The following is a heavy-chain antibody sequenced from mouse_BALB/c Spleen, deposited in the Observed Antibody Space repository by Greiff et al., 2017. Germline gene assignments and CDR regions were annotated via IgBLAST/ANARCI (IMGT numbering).Heavy chain of an antibody. CDR3: AREEGNWDYFDY. CDR1: GFTFSSYG. CDR2: INSNGGST. Sequence: EVHLVESGGGLVQPGGSLKLSCAASGFTFSSYGMSWVRQTPDKRLELVATINSNGGSTYYPDSVKGRFTISRDNAKNTLYLQRSSLKSEDTAMHYCAREEGNWDYFDYWGQGTTLTVSS. D-gene: IGHD4-1*01. V-gene: IGHV5-6-3*01. J-gene: IGHJ2*01.